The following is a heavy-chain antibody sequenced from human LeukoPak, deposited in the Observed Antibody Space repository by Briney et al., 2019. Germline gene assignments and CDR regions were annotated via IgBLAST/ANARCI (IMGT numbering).Heavy chain of an antibody. D-gene: IGHD1-1*01. V-gene: IGHV4-4*09. Sequence: PSETLSLTCTVSGGSINSHYWSWIRQPPGQGLEWIGYIYTTGRTTYSPSLKSRVTMSVDTSNNQFSLQLSSVTVADTAVYYCARGKNEDYYHYMDVWGKGTTVTVSS. CDR2: IYTTGRT. CDR1: GGSINSHY. J-gene: IGHJ6*03. CDR3: ARGKNEDYYHYMDV.